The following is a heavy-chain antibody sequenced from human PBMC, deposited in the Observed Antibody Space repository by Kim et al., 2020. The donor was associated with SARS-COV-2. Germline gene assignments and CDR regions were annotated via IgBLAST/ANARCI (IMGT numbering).Heavy chain of an antibody. CDR1: GGSISSGGYY. V-gene: IGHV4-31*03. Sequence: SETLSLTCTVSGGSISSGGYYWSWIRQLPGKGLEWIGYIYYSGSTYYNSSFKSRLTISVDTSKNQFSLKLSSVTAADTAVYYCTYGSGTYYTYFFDYWGQGTLVTVSS. CDR2: IYYSGST. D-gene: IGHD3-10*01. CDR3: TYGSGTYYTYFFDY. J-gene: IGHJ4*02.